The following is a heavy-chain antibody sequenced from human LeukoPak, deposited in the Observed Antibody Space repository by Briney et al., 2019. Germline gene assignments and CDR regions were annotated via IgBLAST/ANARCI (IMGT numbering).Heavy chain of an antibody. V-gene: IGHV3-53*01. Sequence: GGSLRLSCAASGFTVSSNYMSWVRQAPGKGLEWVSVIYSGGSTYYADSVKGRFTTSRDNSKNTLYLQMNSLRAADTAVYYCARSGSYYCWDYWGQGTLVTVSS. CDR2: IYSGGST. CDR3: ARSGSYYCWDY. D-gene: IGHD1-26*01. CDR1: GFTVSSNY. J-gene: IGHJ4*02.